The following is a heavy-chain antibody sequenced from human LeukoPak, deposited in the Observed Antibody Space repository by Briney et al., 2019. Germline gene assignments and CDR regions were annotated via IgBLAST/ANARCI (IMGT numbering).Heavy chain of an antibody. J-gene: IGHJ5*02. V-gene: IGHV4-61*02. Sequence: PSETLSPTCTVSGDSISSGSYYWSWIRQPAGKGLEWIGRIYTSGSTDYNPSLKSRVTISVDTSKNQFSLKLSSVTAADTAVYYCARVALSEVRGVMWWFDPWGQGTLVTVSS. CDR2: IYTSGST. CDR3: ARVALSEVRGVMWWFDP. D-gene: IGHD3-10*01. CDR1: GDSISSGSYY.